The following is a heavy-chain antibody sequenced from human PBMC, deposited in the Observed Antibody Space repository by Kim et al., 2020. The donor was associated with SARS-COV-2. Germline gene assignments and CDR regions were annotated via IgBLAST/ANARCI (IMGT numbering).Heavy chain of an antibody. V-gene: IGHV4-59*13. CDR3: ARCSQGVSIQNNFYYGM. Sequence: SETLSLTCTVSGGSISSYYWTWIRQPPGKGLEWIGYIYYSGNTNYNPSLQSRVTISVDTSKNQFSLKLRSVTAADTAVYYCARCSQGVSIQNNFYYGM. CDR2: IYYSGNT. CDR1: GGSISSYY. D-gene: IGHD3-10*01. J-gene: IGHJ6*01.